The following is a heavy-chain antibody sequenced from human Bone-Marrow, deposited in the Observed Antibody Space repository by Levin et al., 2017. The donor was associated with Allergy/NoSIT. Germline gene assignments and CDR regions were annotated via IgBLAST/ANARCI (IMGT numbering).Heavy chain of an antibody. CDR3: ARDLVYSGYTSWYFDL. CDR2: IKQDGSEK. CDR1: GFTFSSYW. Sequence: GGSLRLSCAASGFTFSSYWMSWVRQAPGKGLEWVVNIKQDGSEKYYVDSVKGRFTISRDNAKNSLYLQMNSLRAEDTAVYYCARDLVYSGYTSWYFDLWGRGTLVTVSA. V-gene: IGHV3-7*03. D-gene: IGHD5-12*01. J-gene: IGHJ2*01.